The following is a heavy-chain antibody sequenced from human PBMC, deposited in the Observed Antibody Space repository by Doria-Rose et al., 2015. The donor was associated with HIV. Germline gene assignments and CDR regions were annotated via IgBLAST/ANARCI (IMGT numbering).Heavy chain of an antibody. CDR1: GVSLSSPGMG. D-gene: IGHD6-13*01. CDR3: ARIKSSRWYHKYYFDF. Sequence: QVTLKESGPVLVKPTETLTLTCTVSGVSLSSPGMGVSWIRQPPGKALEWLANIFSDDERSYETSLKSRLTSSRCTSKSQVVLTMTDMDPVDTATYYCARIKSSRWYHKYYFDFRGQGTLVIVSA. CDR2: IFSDDER. V-gene: IGHV2-26*01. J-gene: IGHJ4*02.